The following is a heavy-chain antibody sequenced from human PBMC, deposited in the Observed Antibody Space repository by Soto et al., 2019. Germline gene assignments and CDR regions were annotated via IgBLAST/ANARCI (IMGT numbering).Heavy chain of an antibody. D-gene: IGHD6-13*01. CDR3: ARDAGSGTHFDY. CDR1: GFTFSNYW. Sequence: EVQLVQSGGGLVQPGGSLRLSCAASGFTFSNYWIHWVRQAPGKGLVHVSRINSDGTDRAYADSVKGRLTISRDNAKNMVDRQMNRLRSYDTAVYYCARDAGSGTHFDYWGQGTLVTVSS. CDR2: INSDGTDR. V-gene: IGHV3-74*01. J-gene: IGHJ4*02.